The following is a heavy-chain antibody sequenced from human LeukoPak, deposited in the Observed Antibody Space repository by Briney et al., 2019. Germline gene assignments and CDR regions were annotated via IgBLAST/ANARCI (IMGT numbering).Heavy chain of an antibody. D-gene: IGHD3-22*01. CDR2: INHSGST. Sequence: SETLSLTCAVYGGSFSGYYWSWIRQPPGKGLEWIGEINHSGSTNYNPSLKGRVTISVDTSKNQFSLKLSSVTAADTAVYYCARGRDSSGYYFYYYGMDVWGQGTTVTVSS. CDR1: GGSFSGYY. J-gene: IGHJ6*02. CDR3: ARGRDSSGYYFYYYGMDV. V-gene: IGHV4-34*01.